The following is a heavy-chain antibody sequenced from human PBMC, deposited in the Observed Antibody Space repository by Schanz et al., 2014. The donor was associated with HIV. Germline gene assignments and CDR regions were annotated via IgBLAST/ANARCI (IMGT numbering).Heavy chain of an antibody. CDR3: ASLYSHFFDN. J-gene: IGHJ4*02. Sequence: QLQLQESGSGLVKPSQTLSLTCAVSGGSISSADYSWSWIRLPPGKGLEWIGNIDHSGSTYYNPSPKSRFPFSTHMSKNQFSLNLTPVTAADTAVYYCASLYSHFFDNWGQGTLVTVSS. CDR1: GGSISSADYS. V-gene: IGHV4-30-2*01. CDR2: IDHSGST. D-gene: IGHD2-21*01.